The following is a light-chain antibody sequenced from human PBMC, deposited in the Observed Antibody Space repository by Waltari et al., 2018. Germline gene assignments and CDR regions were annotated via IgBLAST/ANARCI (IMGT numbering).Light chain of an antibody. CDR1: QSVSSSY. CDR3: QQYGSSPLT. CDR2: GAS. Sequence: EIVLTQSPGTLSLSPGARATISCRASQSVSSSYLDWYQQKPGPAPRPLIYGASSRATGIPDRFSGSGSGTDFTLTISRLEPEDFAVYYCQQYGSSPLTFGPGTKVDIK. V-gene: IGKV3-20*01. J-gene: IGKJ3*01.